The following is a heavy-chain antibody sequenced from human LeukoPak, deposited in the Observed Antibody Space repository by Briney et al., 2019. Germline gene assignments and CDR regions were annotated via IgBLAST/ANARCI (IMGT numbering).Heavy chain of an antibody. J-gene: IGHJ5*02. CDR1: GYTFTAYY. V-gene: IGHV1-18*04. Sequence: ASVKVSCKASGYTFTAYYIHWVRRAPGQGLEWMGWISAYNGNTNYAQKLQGRVTMTTDTSTSTAYMELRSLRSDDTAVYYCAIKNYDFWSGLTWFDPWGQGTLVTVSS. D-gene: IGHD3-3*01. CDR2: ISAYNGNT. CDR3: AIKNYDFWSGLTWFDP.